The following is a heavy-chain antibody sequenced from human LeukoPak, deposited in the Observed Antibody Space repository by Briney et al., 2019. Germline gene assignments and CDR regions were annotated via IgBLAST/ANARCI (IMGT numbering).Heavy chain of an antibody. D-gene: IGHD3-16*01. CDR1: GYTFTTNW. CDR3: ARLGGYSTGWYIEY. V-gene: IGHV5-51*01. Sequence: GAPLKTSCKGFGYTFTTNWIAWGRQMPGKGLVWMWVVYPGTSDSRYSPSFQGQVTISADNSLSPTFLQWSSLKASDSAMYYCARLGGYSTGWYIEYWGQGTLVTVSS. CDR2: VYPGTSDS. J-gene: IGHJ4*02.